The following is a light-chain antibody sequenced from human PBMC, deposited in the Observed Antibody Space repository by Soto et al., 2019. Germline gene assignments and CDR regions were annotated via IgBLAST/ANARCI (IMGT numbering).Light chain of an antibody. CDR1: SSDVGAFNY. Sequence: QSALTQPASVSGSPGQAITISCSGTSSDVGAFNYVSWYQQHPGKAPKLMIYDVSNRPSGVSNRFSGSKSGNTASLTISGLRAEDEADYYCCSYTSSTTPLFGGGTKLTVL. CDR2: DVS. J-gene: IGLJ2*01. CDR3: CSYTSSTTPL. V-gene: IGLV2-14*03.